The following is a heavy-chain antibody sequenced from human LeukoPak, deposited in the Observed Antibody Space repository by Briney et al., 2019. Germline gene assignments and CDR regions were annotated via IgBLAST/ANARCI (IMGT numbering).Heavy chain of an antibody. CDR3: ARGGTDDDFDI. Sequence: GGSLRLSCAASGFTFSSYWMHWVRQAPGKGRVWVSRINGDGSSTTYADSVKGRFTISRDNAKNTLYMQMNSLRAEDTAVYYCARGGTDDDFDIWGQGTMVTVSS. J-gene: IGHJ3*02. V-gene: IGHV3-74*01. CDR2: INGDGSST. D-gene: IGHD1-26*01. CDR1: GFTFSSYW.